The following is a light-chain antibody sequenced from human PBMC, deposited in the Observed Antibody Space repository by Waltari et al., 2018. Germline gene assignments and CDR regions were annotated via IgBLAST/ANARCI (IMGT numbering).Light chain of an antibody. CDR3: LQANSFPLT. CDR2: AAA. J-gene: IGKJ4*01. CDR1: QVISSW. V-gene: IGKV1-12*01. Sequence: IQMTKCRSSVSASVGDRVTITCRASQVISSWLAWYQQNPGKAPKLLIYAAASLQSGVPSVYSGSGSGTDFTLTISSLQPEDCATYYCLQANSFPLTFGGGTNVE.